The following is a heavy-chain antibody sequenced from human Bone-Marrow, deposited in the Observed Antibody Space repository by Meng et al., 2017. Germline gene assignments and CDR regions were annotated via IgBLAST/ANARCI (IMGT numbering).Heavy chain of an antibody. CDR2: IVSDGGIT. Sequence: EVPLGEVGGGLVQPGGSLRLSCGASGFNFGDYIMHWVRQSPGKGLEWISRIVSDGGITTYADSVKGRFTISRDNAKNTLYLEMNSLGAEDTAVYYCARDLGWVLFDYWGQGALVTVSS. CDR1: GFNFGDYI. J-gene: IGHJ4*02. V-gene: IGHV3-74*01. D-gene: IGHD3-3*01. CDR3: ARDLGWVLFDY.